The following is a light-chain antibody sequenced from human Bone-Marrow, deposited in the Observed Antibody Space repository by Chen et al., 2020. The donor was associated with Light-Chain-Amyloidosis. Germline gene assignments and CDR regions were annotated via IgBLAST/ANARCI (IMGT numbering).Light chain of an antibody. CDR3: QEYYSTPRT. J-gene: IGKJ1*01. Sequence: DIVMTQSPDSLAVSLGERATINCKSSQSVFYSSNEKNYLPWYQQKPGQPPKLLIYWASTRYSGVPDRFSGSGSGTDFTLTISSLQAEDVAFDYCQEYYSTPRTFGQGTKVEIK. CDR2: WAS. V-gene: IGKV4-1*01. CDR1: QSVFYSSNEKNY.